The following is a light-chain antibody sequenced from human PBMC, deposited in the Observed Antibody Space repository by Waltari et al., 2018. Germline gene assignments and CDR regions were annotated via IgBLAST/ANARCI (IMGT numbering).Light chain of an antibody. J-gene: IGKJ4*01. Sequence: EIVLTQSPATLSLSPGEGATLSCRASQNVSSFLAWYQQRPGQAPRLLIYDTSTRATGIPVRFSGSGSGTDFTLTISSLEPEDFAVYYCQQRKNWPLTFGGGTKVEIK. CDR2: DTS. V-gene: IGKV3-11*01. CDR3: QQRKNWPLT. CDR1: QNVSSF.